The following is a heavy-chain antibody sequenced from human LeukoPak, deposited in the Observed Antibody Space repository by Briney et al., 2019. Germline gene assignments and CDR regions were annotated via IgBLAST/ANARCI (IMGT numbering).Heavy chain of an antibody. V-gene: IGHV1-8*02. CDR3: AAGDSSGYYDDALDY. CDR1: GYTFTSYG. D-gene: IGHD3-22*01. CDR2: MNPNSGNT. J-gene: IGHJ4*02. Sequence: GASVRVSCKASGYTFTSYGISWVRQATGQGLEWMGWMNPNSGNTGYAQKFQGRVTMTRNTSISTAYMELSSLRSGDTAVYYCAAGDSSGYYDDALDYWGQGTLVTVSS.